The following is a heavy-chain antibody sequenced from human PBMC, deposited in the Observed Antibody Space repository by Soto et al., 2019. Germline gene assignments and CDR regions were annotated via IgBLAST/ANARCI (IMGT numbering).Heavy chain of an antibody. CDR2: ISYDGSNK. J-gene: IGHJ4*02. V-gene: IGHV3-30-3*01. Sequence: QVQLVESGGGVVQPGRSLRLSCAASGFTFSSYAMHWVRQAPGKGLEWVAVISYDGSNKYYADSVKGRFTISRDNSXXTLYLEMNSLRAEDTAVYCCGRVAVEMATVHVFDYWGQGTLVTVSS. CDR1: GFTFSSYA. D-gene: IGHD4-4*01. CDR3: GRVAVEMATVHVFDY.